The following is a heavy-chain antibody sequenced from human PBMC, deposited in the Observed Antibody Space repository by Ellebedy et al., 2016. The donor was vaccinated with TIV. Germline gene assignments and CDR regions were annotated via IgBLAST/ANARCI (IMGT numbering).Heavy chain of an antibody. CDR2: IKRDGSEK. J-gene: IGHJ4*02. V-gene: IGHV3-7*01. CDR1: GFSFGFYW. Sequence: GGSLRLSCAGSGFSFGFYWMSWVRQAPGKGLEWVASIKRDGSEKKYVESVKGRFTISRNNTNNSLFLQMNSLRVDDMAVYYCARVCDGDYNPHFDSWGQGILVTVSS. CDR3: ARVCDGDYNPHFDS. D-gene: IGHD3-16*01.